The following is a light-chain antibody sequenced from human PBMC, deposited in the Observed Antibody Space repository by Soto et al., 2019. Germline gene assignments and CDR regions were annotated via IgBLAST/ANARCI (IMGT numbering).Light chain of an antibody. Sequence: QSALTQPASVSGSPGQSITISCTGTSSDVGSYNLVSWYQQHPGKAPKLMIYEVSKRPSGVSNRFSGSKSGNTASLTISGLQVEDEADYYCCSYAGSSTFEWVFGGGTKLTVL. J-gene: IGLJ3*02. CDR1: SSDVGSYNL. CDR3: CSYAGSSTFEWV. CDR2: EVS. V-gene: IGLV2-23*02.